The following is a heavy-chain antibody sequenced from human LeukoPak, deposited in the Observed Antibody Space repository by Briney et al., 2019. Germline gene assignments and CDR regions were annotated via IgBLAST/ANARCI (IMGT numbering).Heavy chain of an antibody. CDR1: GGSISSGGCS. CDR2: INHSGST. J-gene: IGHJ5*02. CDR3: ARDGGYGDPDPPRENWFDP. V-gene: IGHV4-34*01. Sequence: SETLSLTCAVSGGSISSGGCSWSWIRQPPGKGLEWIGEINHSGSTNYNPSLKSRVTISVDTSKNQFSLKLSSVTAADTAVYYCARDGGYGDPDPPRENWFDPWGQGTLVTVSS. D-gene: IGHD4-17*01.